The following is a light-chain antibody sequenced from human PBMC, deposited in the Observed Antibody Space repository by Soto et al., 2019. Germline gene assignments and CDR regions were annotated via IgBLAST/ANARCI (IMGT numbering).Light chain of an antibody. CDR2: AAS. V-gene: IGKV1-39*01. CDR1: PSISKY. J-gene: IGKJ2*01. Sequence: DIQMTQSPSSLSASASDRVTITCRASPSISKYLNWYQQIPRRAPKLLIYAASSMETGVPSRFRRSGSGTDFSLTINSLQPEDFATYYCQQTYSAPYTFEQGIKLESK. CDR3: QQTYSAPYT.